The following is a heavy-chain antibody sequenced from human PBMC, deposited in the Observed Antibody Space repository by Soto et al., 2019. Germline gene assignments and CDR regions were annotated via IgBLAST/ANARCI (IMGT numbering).Heavy chain of an antibody. CDR3: ARGLSYYDSSGYSDASDI. CDR2: IIPVFGIE. V-gene: IGHV1-69*13. CDR1: GGTFSSYG. J-gene: IGHJ3*02. Sequence: SVKVSCKASGGTFSSYGVSWVRQAPGQGLEWMGRIIPVFGIEHYAQKSQGRVTVTADESTSTAYMELSGLTSEDTAVYYCARGLSYYDSSGYSDASDIWGQGTLVTVSS. D-gene: IGHD3-22*01.